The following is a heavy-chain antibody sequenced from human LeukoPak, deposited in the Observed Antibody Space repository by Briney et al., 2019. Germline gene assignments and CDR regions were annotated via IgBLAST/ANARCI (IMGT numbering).Heavy chain of an antibody. CDR3: TRVVNGGHFDY. CDR1: GASINNYY. D-gene: IGHD2-8*01. CDR2: VYHTGAS. J-gene: IGHJ4*02. V-gene: IGHV4-59*01. Sequence: PSETLSLTCSVSGASINNYYWTWIRQPPGKGLEWIGYVYHTGASGYHPSLKSRVAMSLDTSKNQVSLSLRSVTAADTAVYFCTRVVNGGHFDYWGQGTLVTVSS.